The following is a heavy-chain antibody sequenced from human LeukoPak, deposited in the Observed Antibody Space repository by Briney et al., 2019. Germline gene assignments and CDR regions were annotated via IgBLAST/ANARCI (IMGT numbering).Heavy chain of an antibody. Sequence: TGGSLRLSCAAAGFTFSSYAMSWVRQAPGKGLEWVSSISGSGDSTNYADSVKGRFTISRDNSKNTLYLQMNSLRAEDTAVYYCAKMDYDSSGYPYYWGQGTLVTVSS. V-gene: IGHV3-23*01. J-gene: IGHJ4*02. CDR1: GFTFSSYA. CDR3: AKMDYDSSGYPYY. CDR2: ISGSGDST. D-gene: IGHD3-22*01.